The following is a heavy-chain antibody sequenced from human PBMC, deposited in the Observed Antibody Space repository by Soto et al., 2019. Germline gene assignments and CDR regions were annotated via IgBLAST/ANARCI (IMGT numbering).Heavy chain of an antibody. CDR1: GGSISSSSYY. V-gene: IGHV4-39*01. CDR2: LCDSGTS. J-gene: IGHJ6*02. CDR3: ASSGFSNRRNAFDV. D-gene: IGHD6-13*01. Sequence: PSETLSLTCTVSGGSISSSSYYWGWIRQPPGKGLEWIGSLCDSGTSYYNPSLKSRVTISVDTSKSQFSLKVSSVTAADTAVYYCASSGFSNRRNAFDVWGQGTTVTVSS.